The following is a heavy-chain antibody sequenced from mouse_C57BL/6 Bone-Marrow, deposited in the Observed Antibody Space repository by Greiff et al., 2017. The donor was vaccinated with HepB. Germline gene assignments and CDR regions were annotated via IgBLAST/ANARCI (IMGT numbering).Heavy chain of an antibody. CDR2: IWGDGST. D-gene: IGHD2-4*01. CDR1: GFSLTSYG. J-gene: IGHJ1*03. V-gene: IGHV2-3*01. Sequence: QVQLKESGPGLVAPSQSLSITCTVSGFSLTSYGVSWVRQPPGKGLEWLGVIWGDGSTNYHSALISRLSISKDNSKSQVFLKRNSLQTDDTATYYCAKRAYEYDGGSYWYFDVWGTGTTVTVSS. CDR3: AKRAYEYDGGSYWYFDV.